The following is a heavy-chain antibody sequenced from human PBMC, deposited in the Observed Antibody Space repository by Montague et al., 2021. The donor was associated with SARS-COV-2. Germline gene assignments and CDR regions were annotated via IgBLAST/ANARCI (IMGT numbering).Heavy chain of an antibody. J-gene: IGHJ4*02. CDR3: ARSPRDISGYYESFVDY. Sequence: ALVKPTQTLTLTCTFSGFSLSTSGMCVSWIRQPPGKALEWLALIDWDDDKYYSTSLKTRITISKDTSKNQVVLTMTNMDPVDTATYYCARSPRDISGYYESFVDYGGQGTLVAVSS. CDR2: IDWDDDK. V-gene: IGHV2-70*01. CDR1: GFSLSTSGMC. D-gene: IGHD3-22*01.